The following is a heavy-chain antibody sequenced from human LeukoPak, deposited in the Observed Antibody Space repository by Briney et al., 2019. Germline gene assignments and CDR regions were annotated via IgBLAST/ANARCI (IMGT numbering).Heavy chain of an antibody. Sequence: SETLSLTCAVYGGSFGTFYWTWIRQPPGKGLEWIGEINHSGSTNYNPSLKSRVTISIDTSKDQFSLRLSSVTAADTAVYHCARGYCSGGGCYSGWYFDLWGRGTQVTVSS. V-gene: IGHV4-34*01. CDR3: ARGYCSGGGCYSGWYFDL. CDR2: INHSGST. J-gene: IGHJ2*01. D-gene: IGHD2-15*01. CDR1: GGSFGTFY.